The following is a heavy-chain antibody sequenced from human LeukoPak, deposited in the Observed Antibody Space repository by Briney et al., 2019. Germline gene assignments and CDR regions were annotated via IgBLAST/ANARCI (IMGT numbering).Heavy chain of an antibody. CDR2: ISSSGSTT. V-gene: IGHV3-48*03. J-gene: IGHJ4*02. Sequence: GGSLRLSCAASGFTFSNSEMNWVRQAPGKGLEWVSYISSSGSTTYYADSVKGRFTISRDNAKNSLYLHMNSLRAEDTAIYYCLTIFDYWGQGILVTVSS. CDR1: GFTFSNSE. CDR3: LTIFDY. D-gene: IGHD3-9*01.